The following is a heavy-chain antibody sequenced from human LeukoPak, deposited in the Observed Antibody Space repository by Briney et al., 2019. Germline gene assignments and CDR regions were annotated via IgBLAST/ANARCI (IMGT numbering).Heavy chain of an antibody. J-gene: IGHJ4*02. CDR1: GGSISSGGYS. V-gene: IGHV4-31*03. D-gene: IGHD3-10*01. CDR3: ARVSRSMQFVY. CDR2: IYYSGST. Sequence: SETLSLTCTVSGGSISSGGYSWSWIPPRPGKGLEWIGYIYYSGSTYYNPSLKSRVIISVDTSKNEFSLKLSSVTAADTAVYYCARVSRSMQFVYWGQGTLVTVSS.